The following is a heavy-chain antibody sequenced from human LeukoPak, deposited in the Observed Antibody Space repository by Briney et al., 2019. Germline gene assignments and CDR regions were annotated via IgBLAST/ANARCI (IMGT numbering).Heavy chain of an antibody. D-gene: IGHD2-2*01. V-gene: IGHV3-23*01. CDR1: GFTFSTYD. J-gene: IGHJ4*02. CDR3: AREVPPNDY. CDR2: IGRSAST. Sequence: GGSLRLSCAASGFTFSTYDMQWVRQAPGKGLEWVSGIGRSASTYTDSVKGRFTISRDNSKNTLYLQMNSLRAEDTAVYYCAREVPPNDYWGQGTLVTVSS.